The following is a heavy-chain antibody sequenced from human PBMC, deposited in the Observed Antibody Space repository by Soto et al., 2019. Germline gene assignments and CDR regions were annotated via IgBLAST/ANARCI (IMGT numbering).Heavy chain of an antibody. CDR2: ISWNSGTI. Sequence: HPGGSLRLSCAASGFTFDDYAMHWVRQAPGKGLEWVSRISWNSGTIDYADSVKGRFTISRDNAKNSLYLQMNSLRAEDTALYYCAKGTSSGYPSYFDFWGQGTLVTVSS. D-gene: IGHD5-12*01. CDR1: GFTFDDYA. CDR3: AKGTSSGYPSYFDF. V-gene: IGHV3-9*01. J-gene: IGHJ4*02.